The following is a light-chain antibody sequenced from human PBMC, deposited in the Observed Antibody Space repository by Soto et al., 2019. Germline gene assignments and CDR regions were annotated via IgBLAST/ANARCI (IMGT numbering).Light chain of an antibody. CDR1: SSNIGNKP. V-gene: IGLV1-36*01. Sequence: QSVLTQPPSVSGAPRQRVTISCSGSSSNIGNKPVNWYQQLPGKAPRLLIYYDDLLPSGVSDRFSGSKSGTSASLAISGLQSEDEGDYFWATWDDSLNKEVFGGGTKLTVL. CDR3: ATWDDSLNKEV. J-gene: IGLJ2*01. CDR2: YDD.